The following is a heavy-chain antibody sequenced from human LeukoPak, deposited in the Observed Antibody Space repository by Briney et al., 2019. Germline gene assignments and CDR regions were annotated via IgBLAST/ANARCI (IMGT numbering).Heavy chain of an antibody. V-gene: IGHV3-30-3*01. CDR2: ISYDGSNK. Sequence: GGSLRLSCAASGFTFSRYAMNWVRQAPGKGLEWVALISYDGSNKYYADSVKGRFTISRDNSKNTLYLQMNSLRAEDTAVYYCAKDRQGKAADAYWYFDLWGRGTLVTVSS. CDR1: GFTFSRYA. CDR3: AKDRQGKAADAYWYFDL. J-gene: IGHJ2*01. D-gene: IGHD6-13*01.